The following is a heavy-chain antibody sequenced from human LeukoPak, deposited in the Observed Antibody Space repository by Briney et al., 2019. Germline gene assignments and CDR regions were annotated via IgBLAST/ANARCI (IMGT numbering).Heavy chain of an antibody. V-gene: IGHV4-31*03. CDR1: GGSISSGGYY. CDR3: ARAGAYCSTTSCACDS. J-gene: IGHJ4*02. CDR2: IYYSGST. D-gene: IGHD2-2*01. Sequence: SETLSLTCTVSGGSISSGGYYWSWIRQHPGKGLEWIGYIYYSGSTYYNPSLKSRVTISVDTSKNQFSLKLNSVTAADTAIYYCARAGAYCSTTSCACDSWGQGTLATVSS.